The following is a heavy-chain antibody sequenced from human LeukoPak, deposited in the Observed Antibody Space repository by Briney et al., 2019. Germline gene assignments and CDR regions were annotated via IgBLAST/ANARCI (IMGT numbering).Heavy chain of an antibody. CDR2: IYWDDDK. J-gene: IGHJ4*02. V-gene: IGHV2-5*02. D-gene: IGHD6-13*01. CDR1: GFSLSTGGEG. CDR3: AHGPYTSSWTNFDY. Sequence: SGPTLVNPTQTLTLTCTFSGFSLSTGGEGVGWIRQPPGKALEWLGFIYWDDDKRYTPSLKDRLTITKDSSKSQVVLTMTDMDPVDTATYYCAHGPYTSSWTNFDYWGQGTLVTVSS.